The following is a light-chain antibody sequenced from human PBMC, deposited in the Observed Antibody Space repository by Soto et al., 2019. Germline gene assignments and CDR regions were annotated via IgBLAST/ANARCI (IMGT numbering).Light chain of an antibody. J-gene: IGKJ1*01. CDR3: QQYADWLRT. CDR1: QSVSSD. Sequence: EIVLTQSPATLSVSPGEGATLSCRASQSVSSDLAWYQHRPGQAPRLLISGSSTRATDIPDRFRGSGSGTVFTLTINSLQSEDFAVYYCQQYADWLRTFGQGTKVEIK. V-gene: IGKV3D-15*01. CDR2: GSS.